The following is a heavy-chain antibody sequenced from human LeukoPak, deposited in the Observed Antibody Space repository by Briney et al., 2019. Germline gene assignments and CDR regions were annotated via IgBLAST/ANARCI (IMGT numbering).Heavy chain of an antibody. CDR1: GFTFSSYD. V-gene: IGHV3-64D*09. D-gene: IGHD6-19*01. CDR2: ISSNGGTT. CDR3: VKGGYSSGWFPYSFDY. Sequence: GGSLRLSCSASGFTFSSYDMFWVHQAPGKGLEYVSVISSNGGTTYYGDSVKGRFTISRDNSKNTLYLQMTSLRPEDTAVYYCVKGGYSSGWFPYSFDYWGQGTLVTVSS. J-gene: IGHJ4*02.